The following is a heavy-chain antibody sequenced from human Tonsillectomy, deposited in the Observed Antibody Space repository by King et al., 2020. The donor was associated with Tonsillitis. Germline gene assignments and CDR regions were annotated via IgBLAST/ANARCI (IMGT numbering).Heavy chain of an antibody. Sequence: VQLVESGGGVVQPGGSLRLSCAASRFIFRGYGMHWVRQAPGKGLEWVAFIHNDGSKTYHAVSVKGRFLISRDNSKNTLYLQLNSLRTEDTAVYYCAKDGPGSGRYLDYWGQGTLVTVSS. V-gene: IGHV3-30*02. J-gene: IGHJ4*02. CDR3: AKDGPGSGRYLDY. D-gene: IGHD3-10*01. CDR2: IHNDGSKT. CDR1: RFIFRGYG.